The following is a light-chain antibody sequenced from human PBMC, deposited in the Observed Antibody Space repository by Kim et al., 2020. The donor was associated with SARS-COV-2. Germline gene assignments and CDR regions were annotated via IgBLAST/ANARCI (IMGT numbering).Light chain of an antibody. V-gene: IGLV2-11*01. J-gene: IGLJ3*02. Sequence: QSISISCTGTSSDVGAYNYVSWYQCHPGKAPKLVTYGVTNRPSGVPDRFSGSKSGNTATLTISGLQAEDEADYYCCAYAGSNTYWVFGGGTKLTVL. CDR1: SSDVGAYNY. CDR3: CAYAGSNTYWV. CDR2: GVT.